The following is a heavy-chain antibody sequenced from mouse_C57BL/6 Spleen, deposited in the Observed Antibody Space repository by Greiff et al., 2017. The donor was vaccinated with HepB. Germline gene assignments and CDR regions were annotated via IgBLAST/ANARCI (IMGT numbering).Heavy chain of an antibody. CDR3: AKTHYGSSHYAMDY. D-gene: IGHD1-1*01. CDR2: IWRGGST. V-gene: IGHV2-5*01. CDR1: GFSLTSYG. Sequence: QVQLQQSGPGLVQPSQSLSITCTVSGFSLTSYGVHWVRQSPGKGLEWLGVIWRGGSTDYNAAFMSRLSITKDNSKSQVFFKMNSLQADDTAIYYCAKTHYGSSHYAMDYWGQGTSVTVSS. J-gene: IGHJ4*01.